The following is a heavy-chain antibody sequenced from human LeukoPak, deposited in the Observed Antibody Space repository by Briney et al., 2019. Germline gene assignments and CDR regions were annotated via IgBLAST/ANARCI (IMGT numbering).Heavy chain of an antibody. J-gene: IGHJ3*02. Sequence: SETLSLTCTVSGGSINSYYWSWIRQPPGKGLEWIGYIYYSGSTNYNPSLKSRVTISVDTSKNQFSLKLSSVTAADTAVYYCARFYDSSGYYYVAAFDIWGQGTMVTVSS. CDR2: IYYSGST. CDR3: ARFYDSSGYYYVAAFDI. D-gene: IGHD3-22*01. V-gene: IGHV4-59*01. CDR1: GGSINSYY.